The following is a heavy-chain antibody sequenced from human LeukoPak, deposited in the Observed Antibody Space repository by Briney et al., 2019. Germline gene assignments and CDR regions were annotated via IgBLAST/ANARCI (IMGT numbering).Heavy chain of an antibody. J-gene: IGHJ4*02. D-gene: IGHD2-15*01. CDR1: GYTVIPNY. CDR2: VNPKNGGT. CDR3: ARSSLSLEYCSGGSCYILDF. V-gene: IGHV1-2*06. Sequence: ASVKVSCKASGYTVIPNYMNWVRQATGQWLEWMGRVNPKNGGTIYAQKFQGRVTMTRDTSISTAYMELSGLRSDDTAVYYCARSSLSLEYCSGGSCYILDFWGQGTLVTVSS.